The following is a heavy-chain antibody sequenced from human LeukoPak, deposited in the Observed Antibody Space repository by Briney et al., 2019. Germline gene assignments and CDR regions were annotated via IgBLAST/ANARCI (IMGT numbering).Heavy chain of an antibody. Sequence: SETLSLTCTVSGGSISSYYWSWIRQPPGKGLEWIGYIYYSGSTNYNPSLKSRVTISVDTSKNQFSLKLSSGAAAGTGFYYCANAPHTYYFDYWGQGTLVTVSS. CDR2: IYYSGST. CDR1: GGSISSYY. CDR3: ANAPHTYYFDY. V-gene: IGHV4-59*01. J-gene: IGHJ4*02.